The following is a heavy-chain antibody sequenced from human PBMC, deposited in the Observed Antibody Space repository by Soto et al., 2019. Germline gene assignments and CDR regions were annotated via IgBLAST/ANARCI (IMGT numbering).Heavy chain of an antibody. V-gene: IGHV1-69*06. Sequence: SVKVSCKASGGTFSSYAISWVRQAPGQGLEWMGGIIPIFGTANYAQKFQGRVTIIADKSTSTAYMERSSLRCEDTAVYYCAREYSDYPSCGMDVWGQGTTVTVSS. CDR3: AREYSDYPSCGMDV. J-gene: IGHJ6*02. CDR2: IIPIFGTA. CDR1: GGTFSSYA. D-gene: IGHD5-12*01.